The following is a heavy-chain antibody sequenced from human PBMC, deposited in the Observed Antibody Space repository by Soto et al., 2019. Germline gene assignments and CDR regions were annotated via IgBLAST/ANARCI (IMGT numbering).Heavy chain of an antibody. CDR1: GFTFSSYG. V-gene: IGHV3-23*01. Sequence: EVQLLESGGDLVQPGGSLTLSCAAAGFTFSSYGMSWVRQAPGKGLEWVSAVSGRGGSVYYADSVRGRFTISRDNSKNSLYLQVNSLCAEDTAIYYCAKGSVVGADYSYGMDVWGQGTTVTVSS. D-gene: IGHD2-2*01. CDR2: VSGRGGSV. CDR3: AKGSVVGADYSYGMDV. J-gene: IGHJ6*02.